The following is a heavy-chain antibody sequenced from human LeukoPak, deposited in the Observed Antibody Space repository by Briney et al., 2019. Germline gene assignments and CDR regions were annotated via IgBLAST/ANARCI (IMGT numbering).Heavy chain of an antibody. Sequence: GGSLRLSCAASGFTFSSYEMNWVRQAPGKGLEWVSYISSSGSIIYYADSVKGRFTISRDNAKNSLYLQMNSLRAEDTAVYYCARWIFGRGFDYWGQGTLVTVSS. CDR3: ARWIFGRGFDY. CDR2: ISSSGSII. V-gene: IGHV3-48*03. D-gene: IGHD3-3*01. J-gene: IGHJ4*02. CDR1: GFTFSSYE.